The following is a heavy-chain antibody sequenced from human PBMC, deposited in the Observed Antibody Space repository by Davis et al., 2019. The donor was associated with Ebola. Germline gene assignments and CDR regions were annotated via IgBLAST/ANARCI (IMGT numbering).Heavy chain of an antibody. CDR1: GFTFSDYY. J-gene: IGHJ6*02. D-gene: IGHD6-13*01. Sequence: GESLKISCAASGFTFSDYYMSWIRQAPGKGLEWVSYISSSGSTIYYADSVKGRFTISRDNAKNSLYLQMNSLRAEDTAVYYCARALRGSSSWYYYYGMDVWGQGTTVTVSS. V-gene: IGHV3-11*01. CDR3: ARALRGSSSWYYYYGMDV. CDR2: ISSSGSTI.